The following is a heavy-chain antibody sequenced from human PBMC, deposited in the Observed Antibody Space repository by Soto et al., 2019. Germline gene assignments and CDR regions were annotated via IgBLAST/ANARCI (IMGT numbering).Heavy chain of an antibody. CDR3: AGEGSTSKLGYYYGMDV. Sequence: QVQLQQSGPGLVKPSQTLSLTCAISGDSVSSNSAAWNWIRQSPSRGLEWLGRTYYRSKWYNDYAVSVKSRITSNPDTSKNQFSLQLNSVTPEDTAVYYCAGEGSTSKLGYYYGMDVWGQGTTVTVSS. CDR2: TYYRSKWYN. V-gene: IGHV6-1*01. J-gene: IGHJ6*02. CDR1: GDSVSSNSAA. D-gene: IGHD2-2*01.